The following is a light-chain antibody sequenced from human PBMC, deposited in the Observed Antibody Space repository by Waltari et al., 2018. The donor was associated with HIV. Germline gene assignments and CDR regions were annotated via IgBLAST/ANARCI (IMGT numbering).Light chain of an antibody. CDR1: ALPKQY. Sequence: SYELTQPPSVSVSPGQTARITCSGDALPKQYAYWYQQKPGQAPVVVIYKDSERPSGIPDLVSGSSSGTTVTLTISGVQAEDEADYYCQSADSSGPYRVFGGGTKLTVL. V-gene: IGLV3-25*03. J-gene: IGLJ3*02. CDR3: QSADSSGPYRV. CDR2: KDS.